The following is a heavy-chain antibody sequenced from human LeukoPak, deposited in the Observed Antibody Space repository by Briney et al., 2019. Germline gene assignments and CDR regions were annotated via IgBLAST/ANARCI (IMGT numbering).Heavy chain of an antibody. CDR1: GYTLTELS. V-gene: IGHV1-24*01. D-gene: IGHD5-12*01. J-gene: IGHJ4*02. Sequence: ASVKVSCKVSGYTLTELSMHWVRQAPGKGLEWMGGFDPEDGATIYAQKFQGRVTMTEDASTDTAYMELSSLRSEDTAVYYCATVVLYSGYYFDYWGQGTLVTVSS. CDR3: ATVVLYSGYYFDY. CDR2: FDPEDGAT.